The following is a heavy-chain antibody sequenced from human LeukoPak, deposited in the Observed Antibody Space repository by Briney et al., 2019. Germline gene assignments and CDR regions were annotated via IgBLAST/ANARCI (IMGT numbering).Heavy chain of an antibody. D-gene: IGHD4-17*01. J-gene: IGHJ4*02. Sequence: GGSLRLSCAASGLTFSSYSMNWVRQAPGKGLEWVSSISSSSSYIYYADSVKGRFTISRDNAKNSLYLQMNSLRAEDTAVYYCARGTRRYTVTTSSFDYWGQGTLVTVSS. CDR3: ARGTRRYTVTTSSFDY. V-gene: IGHV3-21*01. CDR2: ISSSSSYI. CDR1: GLTFSSYS.